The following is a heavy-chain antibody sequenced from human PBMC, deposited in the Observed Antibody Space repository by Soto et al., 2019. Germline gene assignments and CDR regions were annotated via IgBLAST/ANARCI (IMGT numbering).Heavy chain of an antibody. CDR3: ARDGWGSNWYFDL. CDR2: ISYDGKQT. V-gene: IGHV3-30*03. Sequence: PGGSLRLSCGAPGVTFKDYGMHWVRQAPGKGLEWVAVISYDGKQTSYADSVKGRFTISKDKSKRTLFLQMNSLRVDDTAVYYCARDGWGSNWYFDLWGRGTLVTVSS. D-gene: IGHD3-16*01. J-gene: IGHJ2*01. CDR1: GVTFKDYG.